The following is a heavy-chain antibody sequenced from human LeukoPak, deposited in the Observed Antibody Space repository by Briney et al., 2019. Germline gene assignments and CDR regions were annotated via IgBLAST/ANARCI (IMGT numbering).Heavy chain of an antibody. Sequence: PGESLRLSRAASGVTFSSNYISWVRQAPGKRLEWVSGIYSSGSTYYSDSVKGRVTISRYNSKNTLYLQINSLRAEDTAVYYCASLRGDAHAFDIWGQGTMVTVSS. CDR1: GVTFSSNY. D-gene: IGHD2-21*02. CDR2: IYSSGST. J-gene: IGHJ3*02. V-gene: IGHV3-53*01. CDR3: ASLRGDAHAFDI.